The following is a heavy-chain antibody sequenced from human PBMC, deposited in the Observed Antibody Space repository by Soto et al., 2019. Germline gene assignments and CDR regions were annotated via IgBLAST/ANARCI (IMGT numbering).Heavy chain of an antibody. CDR2: INAGNGNT. J-gene: IGHJ6*02. V-gene: IGHV1-3*01. CDR3: ASSQLVLYYYGMDV. Sequence: GPSVKVSCKASGYTFTSYAMHWVRQAPGQRLEWMGWINAGNGNTKYSQKFQGRVTITRDTSASTAYMELSSLRSEDTAVYYCASSQLVLYYYGMDVWGQGTTVTVSS. CDR1: GYTFTSYA.